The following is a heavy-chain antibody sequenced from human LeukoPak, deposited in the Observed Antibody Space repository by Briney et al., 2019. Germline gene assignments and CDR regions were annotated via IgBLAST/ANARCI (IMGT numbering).Heavy chain of an antibody. CDR1: GFTFSSYR. D-gene: IGHD6-13*01. J-gene: IGHJ4*02. CDR2: IDSDGSST. V-gene: IGHV3-74*01. CDR3: VSGLIAAAGTSGNY. Sequence: GGSLGLSCAASGFTFSSYRMFWVRQAPGKGLVWVSRIDSDGSSTRYADSVQGRFTISRDNAKNTLYLQMNSLTAEDTAVYYCVSGLIAAAGTSGNYWGQGTLVTVSS.